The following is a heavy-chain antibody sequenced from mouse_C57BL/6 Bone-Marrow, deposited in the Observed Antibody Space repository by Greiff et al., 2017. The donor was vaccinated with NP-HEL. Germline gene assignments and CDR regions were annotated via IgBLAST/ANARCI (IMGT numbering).Heavy chain of an antibody. D-gene: IGHD1-2*01. CDR2: INPNNGGT. CDR3: ARRIHYYGSPFAY. Sequence: EVQLQQSGPELVKPGASVKISCKASGYTFTDYYMNWVKQSHGKSLEWIGDINPNNGGTSYNQKFKGKATLTVDKSSSTAYMELRSLTSEDSAVYYCARRIHYYGSPFAYWGQGTLVTVSA. CDR1: GYTFTDYY. V-gene: IGHV1-26*01. J-gene: IGHJ3*01.